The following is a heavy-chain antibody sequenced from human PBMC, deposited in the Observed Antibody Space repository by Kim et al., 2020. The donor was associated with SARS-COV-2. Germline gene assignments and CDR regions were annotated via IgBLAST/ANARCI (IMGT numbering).Heavy chain of an antibody. D-gene: IGHD3-9*01. Sequence: YPAPVKGRFTISRDDSKNTLYLQMNSLKTEDTAVYYCTTDYDILTGQDYWGQGTLVTVSS. V-gene: IGHV3-15*01. J-gene: IGHJ4*02. CDR3: TTDYDILTGQDY.